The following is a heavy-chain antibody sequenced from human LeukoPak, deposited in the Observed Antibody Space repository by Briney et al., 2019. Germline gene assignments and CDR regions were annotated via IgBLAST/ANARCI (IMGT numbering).Heavy chain of an antibody. V-gene: IGHV3-33*01. CDR2: IWYDGSNK. J-gene: IGHJ6*02. Sequence: GGSLRLSCAASGFTFSNYGMHWVRQAPGKGLEWVAVIWYDGSNKNSADSVKGRFTISRDNAKNSLYLQMNSLRAEGTALYHCARNNGMDVWGQGTTVIVSS. CDR1: GFTFSNYG. CDR3: ARNNGMDV.